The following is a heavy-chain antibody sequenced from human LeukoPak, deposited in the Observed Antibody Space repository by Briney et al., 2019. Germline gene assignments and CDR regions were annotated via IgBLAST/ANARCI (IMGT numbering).Heavy chain of an antibody. V-gene: IGHV4-31*03. J-gene: IGHJ4*02. CDR1: GASISSGGYY. Sequence: TLSLTCTVSGASISSGGYYWTWIRQHPGKGPEWIGYIYYSGSTYFNPSRKTRATMSVDTSKNQFSLKLSSVTAADAAVYYCARGHDGGLGYWGQGTLVTVSS. CDR3: ARGHDGGLGY. D-gene: IGHD4-23*01. CDR2: IYYSGST.